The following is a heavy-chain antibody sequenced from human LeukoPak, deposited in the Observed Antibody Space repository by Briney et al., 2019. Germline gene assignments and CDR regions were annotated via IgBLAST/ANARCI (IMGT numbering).Heavy chain of an antibody. CDR1: GFTFSSYA. Sequence: GGSLRLSCAASGFTFSSYAMHWVRQAPGKGLEWVAVISYDGSNKYYADSVKGRFTISRDNSKNTLYLQMNSLRAEDTAVYYCAREYYDFWSGYSLSHWGQGTLVTVSS. CDR2: ISYDGSNK. V-gene: IGHV3-30-3*01. J-gene: IGHJ4*02. D-gene: IGHD3-3*01. CDR3: AREYYDFWSGYSLSH.